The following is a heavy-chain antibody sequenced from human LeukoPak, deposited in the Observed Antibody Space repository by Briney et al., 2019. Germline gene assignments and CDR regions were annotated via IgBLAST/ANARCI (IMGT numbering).Heavy chain of an antibody. D-gene: IGHD3-10*01. Sequence: SETLSLTCTVSGGSISSYYWSWIRQPAGKGLEWIGRIYTSGSTNYNPSLKSRVTISVDKSKNQFSLKLSSVTAADTAVYYCAGITMVRGVPHDAFDIWGQGTMVTVSS. CDR3: AGITMVRGVPHDAFDI. V-gene: IGHV4-4*07. J-gene: IGHJ3*02. CDR1: GGSISSYY. CDR2: IYTSGST.